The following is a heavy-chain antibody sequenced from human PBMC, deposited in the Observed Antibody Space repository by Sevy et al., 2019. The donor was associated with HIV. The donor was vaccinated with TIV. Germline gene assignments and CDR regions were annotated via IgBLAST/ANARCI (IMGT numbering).Heavy chain of an antibody. CDR1: GFTFSNAW. J-gene: IGHJ2*01. D-gene: IGHD5-18*01. V-gene: IGHV3-15*01. Sequence: GGFLRLSCAASGFTFSNAWMSWVRQAPGKGLEWVGRIKSKTDGGTTDYAAPVKGRFTISRDDSKNTLYLQMNSLKTEDTAVYYCTTVDTAMGPWYFDLWGRGTLVTVSS. CDR3: TTVDTAMGPWYFDL. CDR2: IKSKTDGGTT.